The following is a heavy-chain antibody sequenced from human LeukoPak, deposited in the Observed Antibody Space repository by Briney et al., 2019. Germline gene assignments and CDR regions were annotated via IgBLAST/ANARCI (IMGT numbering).Heavy chain of an antibody. V-gene: IGHV4-59*01. J-gene: IGHJ4*02. D-gene: IGHD3-22*01. CDR1: GGSITTYY. CDR3: ARVSHFDSSGYSP. Sequence: SETLSLTCTVSGGSITTYYWSWIRQPPGKGLEWIGFIYYNGITNYNPSLKSRVTISVDTSKNQFSLKLNFATAADTAVYYCARVSHFDSSGYSPWGQGTLVTVSS. CDR2: IYYNGIT.